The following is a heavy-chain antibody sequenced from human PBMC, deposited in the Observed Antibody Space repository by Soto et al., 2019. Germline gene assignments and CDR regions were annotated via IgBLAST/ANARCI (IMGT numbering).Heavy chain of an antibody. CDR3: AKGLALMADH. D-gene: IGHD2-21*01. V-gene: IGHV3-30*18. CDR2: ILYDGSKE. Sequence: GGSLRLSCTDSGFSFNAYVMDWVRQAPGKGLEWVARILYDGSKEYYADPVKGRFTISRDNSKNTLYLQMDRLRVEDTAVYFCAKGLALMADHWGQGTPVTVSS. J-gene: IGHJ4*02. CDR1: GFSFNAYV.